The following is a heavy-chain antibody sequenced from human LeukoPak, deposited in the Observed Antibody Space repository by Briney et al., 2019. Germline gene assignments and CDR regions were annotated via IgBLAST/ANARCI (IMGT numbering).Heavy chain of an antibody. V-gene: IGHV4-39*07. Sequence: PSETLSLTCTVSGGSIFSSNSYWGWIRQPPGKGLEWIGSIYYSGNTYYNPSLKSRVTISVDTSKNQFSLKLSSVTAADTAVYYCARGPPPPPYYYDSSGYYRRYYYYMDVWGKGTTVTVSS. CDR1: GGSIFSSNSY. CDR3: ARGPPPPPYYYDSSGYYRRYYYYMDV. J-gene: IGHJ6*03. D-gene: IGHD3-22*01. CDR2: IYYSGNT.